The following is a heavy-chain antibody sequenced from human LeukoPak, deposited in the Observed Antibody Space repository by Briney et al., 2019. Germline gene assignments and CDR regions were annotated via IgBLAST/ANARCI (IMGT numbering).Heavy chain of an antibody. D-gene: IGHD4-23*01. CDR3: VRDYSVERVAD. V-gene: IGHV3-74*01. CDR2: IDGFGANT. Sequence: GGSLRLSCAASGFTFSDTWMHWVRQAQGKGLVWVSRIDGFGANTAYADSVKGRFTISRDNARNTLYLHMNSLRADDTAVYYCVRDYSVERVADWGQGTLVTVSS. J-gene: IGHJ4*02. CDR1: GFTFSDTW.